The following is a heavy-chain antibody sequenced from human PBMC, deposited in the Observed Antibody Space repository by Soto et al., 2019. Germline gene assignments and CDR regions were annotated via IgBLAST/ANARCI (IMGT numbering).Heavy chain of an antibody. D-gene: IGHD2-15*01. Sequence: QVQLVQSGAEVKKPGASVKVSCEASGYPFTAFDINWVRQAAGQGLAWMGWMNPSSGDSAFAQRFQDRITMTRTTSISTAYMELSRLTSDDTAVYYCVRQPGGVATPGDDYWGQGTLVTVSS. CDR2: MNPSSGDS. J-gene: IGHJ4*02. CDR1: GYPFTAFD. CDR3: VRQPGGVATPGDDY. V-gene: IGHV1-8*01.